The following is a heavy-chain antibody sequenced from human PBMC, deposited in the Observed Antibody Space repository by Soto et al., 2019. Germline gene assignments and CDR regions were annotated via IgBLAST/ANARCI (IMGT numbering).Heavy chain of an antibody. CDR2: IYYSGST. Sequence: SETLSLTCTVSGGSISSGGYYWSWIRQHPGKGLEWIGYIYYSGSTYYNPSLKSRVTISVDTSKNQFSLKLSSVTAADTAVYYCARRVKYSYGPDFDYWGQGTLVTVSS. CDR3: ARRVKYSYGPDFDY. V-gene: IGHV4-31*03. CDR1: GGSISSGGYY. J-gene: IGHJ4*02. D-gene: IGHD5-18*01.